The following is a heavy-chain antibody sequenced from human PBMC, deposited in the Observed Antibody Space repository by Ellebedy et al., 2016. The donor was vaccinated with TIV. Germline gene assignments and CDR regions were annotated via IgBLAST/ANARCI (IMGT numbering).Heavy chain of an antibody. CDR2: ISSSSSTI. D-gene: IGHD4-23*01. CDR3: AREGWAESVVY. CDR1: GFTFSSYS. V-gene: IGHV3-48*04. Sequence: GESLKISXAASGFTFSSYSMNWVRQAPGKGLEWVSYISSSSSTIYYADSVKGRFTISRDNAKNSLYLQMNSLRAEDTAVYYCAREGWAESVVYWGQGTLVTVSS. J-gene: IGHJ4*02.